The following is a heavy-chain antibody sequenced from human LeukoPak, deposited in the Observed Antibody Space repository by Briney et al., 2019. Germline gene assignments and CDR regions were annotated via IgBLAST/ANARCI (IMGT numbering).Heavy chain of an antibody. CDR2: IYYSGST. V-gene: IGHV4-30-4*02. Sequence: PSETLSLTCTVSGGSISSGDYYWSWIRQPPGKGLEWIGYIYYSGSTYYNPSLKSRVTISVDTSKNQFSLKLSSVTAADTAVYYCARSRLLPYYFDYWGQGTLVTVSS. J-gene: IGHJ4*02. CDR3: ARSRLLPYYFDY. CDR1: GGSISSGDYY.